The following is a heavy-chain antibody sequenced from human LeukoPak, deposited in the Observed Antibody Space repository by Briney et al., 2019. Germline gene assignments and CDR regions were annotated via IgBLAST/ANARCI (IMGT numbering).Heavy chain of an antibody. D-gene: IGHD3-10*01. V-gene: IGHV4-34*01. CDR3: ARQRRAGFDYPWFDP. CDR2: INHGGNS. CDR1: GGSFSGYC. Sequence: SETLSLTCTVYGGSFSGYCWSWIRQSPGKGLEWIGEINHGGNSNYNPSLKSRVTISVDMSKNQFSLKLTSVTAADTAVYYCARQRRAGFDYPWFDPWGQGTLVTVSS. J-gene: IGHJ5*02.